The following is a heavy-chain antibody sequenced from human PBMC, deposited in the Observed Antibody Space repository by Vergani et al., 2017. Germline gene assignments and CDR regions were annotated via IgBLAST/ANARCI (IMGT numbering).Heavy chain of an antibody. CDR1: GYSISSGYY. CDR3: ARDAECCVWGSYEGWFDP. CDR2: IYHSGST. Sequence: QVQLQESGPGLVKPSQTLSLICTVSGYSISSGYYWGWIRQPPGKGLEWIGSIYHSGSTYYNPPLKSRVTILVDTSKNQFSLKLSSVTAADTAVYYCARDAECCVWGSYEGWFDPWSQGTLVTVSS. V-gene: IGHV4-38-2*02. J-gene: IGHJ5*02. D-gene: IGHD3-16*01.